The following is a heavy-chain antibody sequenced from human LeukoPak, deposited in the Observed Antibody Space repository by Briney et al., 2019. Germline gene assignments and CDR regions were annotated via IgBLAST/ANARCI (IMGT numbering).Heavy chain of an antibody. J-gene: IGHJ4*02. CDR3: ARHLGGIVVAPPDY. CDR2: VHLDGRT. CDR1: GGSVINTNW. V-gene: IGHV4-4*02. D-gene: IGHD3-22*01. Sequence: PSGTLSLTCGVSGGSVINTNWWTWVRQPPGKGLEWIGEVHLDGRTNYNPSLESRLTMSVDVSENQVSLKLTSVTAADTAVYYCARHLGGIVVAPPDYWGQGTLVTVSS.